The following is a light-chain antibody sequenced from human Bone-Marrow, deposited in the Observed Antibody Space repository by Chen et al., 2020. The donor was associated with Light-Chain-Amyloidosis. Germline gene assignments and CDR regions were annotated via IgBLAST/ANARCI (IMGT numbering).Light chain of an antibody. CDR2: EVS. Sequence: QSALTQPASVSGSPGQSLTISCTGTSSDVGSYNLVSWYQQHPGKAPKLMIYEVSKRPSGVSNRFSGSKSGNTASLTISGLQAEDEADYYCCSHAGPYVFGTGTKVTVL. J-gene: IGLJ1*01. CDR1: SSDVGSYNL. V-gene: IGLV2-23*02. CDR3: CSHAGPYV.